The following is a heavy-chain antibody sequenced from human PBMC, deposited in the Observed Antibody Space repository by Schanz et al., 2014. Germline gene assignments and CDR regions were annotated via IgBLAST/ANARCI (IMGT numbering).Heavy chain of an antibody. Sequence: VHLVESGGGLVKRGGSLRLSCAAYGFTLSSYAMHWVRQAPGKGLEWVAVISYDGSNKYYADSVKGRFTISRDNSKNTLYLQMNTLRAEDTAVYYCARDRGYCSGGSCLTFDYWGQGTLVTVSS. CDR3: ARDRGYCSGGSCLTFDY. CDR1: GFTLSSYA. J-gene: IGHJ4*02. V-gene: IGHV3-30-3*01. D-gene: IGHD2-15*01. CDR2: ISYDGSNK.